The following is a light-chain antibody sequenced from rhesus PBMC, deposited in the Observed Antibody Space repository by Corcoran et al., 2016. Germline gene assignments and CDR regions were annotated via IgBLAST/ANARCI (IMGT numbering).Light chain of an antibody. CDR1: QGISNS. CDR3: QKYSSSPFT. V-gene: IGKV1-25*01. Sequence: DIQMTQSPSSLSASVGDTVTITCRACQGISNSLAWYQQKPGKAPKLLIYKESCLQSGVPSRFSGSGSGTDVTRTISSLQSEDLATYYGQKYSSSPFTCGPGTKLDIK. J-gene: IGKJ3*01. CDR2: KES.